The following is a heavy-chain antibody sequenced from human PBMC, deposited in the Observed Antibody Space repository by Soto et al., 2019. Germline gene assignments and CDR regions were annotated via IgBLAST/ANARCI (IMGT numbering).Heavy chain of an antibody. CDR2: IYYIGST. CDR1: GGSLSTGDYY. Sequence: TQLLTSTVSGGSLSTGDYYRSLISKTPGKGLQWIGYIYYIGSTHYNPSLKSRVTISVDTSKNQFSLKLNSVTAADTAVYYCARVVKTLRYYYDSTDHPFSLDSSGQGPPGT. CDR3: ARVVKTLRYYYDSTDHPFSLDS. J-gene: IGHJ5*02. V-gene: IGHV4-30-4*01. D-gene: IGHD3-22*01.